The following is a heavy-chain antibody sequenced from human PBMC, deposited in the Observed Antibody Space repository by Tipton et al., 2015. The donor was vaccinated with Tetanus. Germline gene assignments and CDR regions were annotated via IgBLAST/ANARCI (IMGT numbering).Heavy chain of an antibody. CDR3: ARASGSFGFDY. CDR1: GGSISSGGYS. V-gene: IGHV4-30-2*01. CDR2: IYKSGST. J-gene: IGHJ4*02. D-gene: IGHD1-26*01. Sequence: TLSLTCAVSGGSISSGGYSWSWIRQPPGKGLEWIGYIYKSGSTYYNPSLKSRVTISVDRSKNPFSLRLNSVTAADTAVYYCARASGSFGFDYWGQGTLVTVSS.